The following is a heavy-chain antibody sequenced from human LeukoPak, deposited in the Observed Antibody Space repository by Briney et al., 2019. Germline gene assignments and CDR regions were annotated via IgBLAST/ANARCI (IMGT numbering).Heavy chain of an antibody. CDR3: ARGPSNRGYCSNTSCYNPFDY. CDR2: INPNSGGT. V-gene: IGHV1-2*06. Sequence: APVKVSCKASGYTFTGYYMHWVRQAPGQGPEWMGRINPNSGGTNYAQKFQGRVTMTRDTSISTAYMELSRLRSDDTAVYYCARGPSNRGYCSNTSCYNPFDYWGQGTLVTVSS. CDR1: GYTFTGYY. D-gene: IGHD2-2*02. J-gene: IGHJ4*02.